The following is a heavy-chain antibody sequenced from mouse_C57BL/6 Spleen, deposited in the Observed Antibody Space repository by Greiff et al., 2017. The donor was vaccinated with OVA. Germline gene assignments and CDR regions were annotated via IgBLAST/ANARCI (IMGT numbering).Heavy chain of an antibody. D-gene: IGHD1-1*01. Sequence: QVQLQQPGTELVKPGASVKLSCKASGYTFTSYWMHWVKQRPGQGLEWIGNINPSNGGTTYNEKFKSKATLTVDKSSSTAYMQLSSRTSEDSAVYFCARGVYGSSYGCFDVWGTGTTVTVSS. J-gene: IGHJ1*03. CDR3: ARGVYGSSYGCFDV. V-gene: IGHV1-53*01. CDR2: INPSNGGT. CDR1: GYTFTSYW.